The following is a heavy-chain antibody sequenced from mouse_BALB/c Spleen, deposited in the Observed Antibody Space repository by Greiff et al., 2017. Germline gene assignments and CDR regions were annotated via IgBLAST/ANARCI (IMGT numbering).Heavy chain of an antibody. CDR3: ARNYGPHFDY. Sequence: QVQLQQSGPELVKPGASVKISCKASGYAFSSSWMNWVKQRPGQGLEWIGRIYPGDGDTNYNGKFKGKATLTADKSSSTAYMQLSSLTSVDSAVYFCARNYGPHFDYWGQGTTLTVSS. D-gene: IGHD1-2*01. CDR2: IYPGDGDT. V-gene: IGHV1-82*01. J-gene: IGHJ2*01. CDR1: GYAFSSSW.